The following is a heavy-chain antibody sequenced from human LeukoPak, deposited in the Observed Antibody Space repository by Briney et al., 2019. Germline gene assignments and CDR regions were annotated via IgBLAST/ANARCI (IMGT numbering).Heavy chain of an antibody. CDR2: INPSGGIT. CDR3: ARTRGYYFDY. J-gene: IGHJ4*02. CDR1: GYSFTNSY. V-gene: IGHV1-46*01. Sequence: GASVRVSCKASGYSFTNSYMHWVRQAPGQGLEWMGVINPSGGITTYTQKFRGRVTMTRDMSTSTVYMELSSLTSEDTAVYFCARTRGYYFDYWGQGTLVTVSS.